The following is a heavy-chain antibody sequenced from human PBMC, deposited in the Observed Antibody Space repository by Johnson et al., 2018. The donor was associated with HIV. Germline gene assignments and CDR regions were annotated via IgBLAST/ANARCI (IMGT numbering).Heavy chain of an antibody. J-gene: IGHJ3*02. V-gene: IGHV3-13*01. D-gene: IGHD3-10*01. CDR2: IGTAGDT. CDR1: GFTFSSYD. Sequence: VQLVESGGGVVQPGRSLRLSCAASGFTFSSYDMHWVRQGTGKGLEWVSAIGTAGDTYYPGSVKGRFTISRDNSKNTVYLQMNSLRGEDTAVYYCSRDRGLDAFDIWGQGTMVTVSS. CDR3: SRDRGLDAFDI.